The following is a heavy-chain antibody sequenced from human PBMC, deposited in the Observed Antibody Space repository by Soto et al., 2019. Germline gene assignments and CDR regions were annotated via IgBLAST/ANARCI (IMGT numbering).Heavy chain of an antibody. D-gene: IGHD5-12*01. CDR1: GGSISGDY. CDR2: IPYSGST. J-gene: IGHJ3*02. V-gene: IGHV4-59*01. Sequence: SETLSLTCTVSGGSISGDYWSWIRQPPGKGLEWIGYIPYSGSTNYNPSLKSRVTISVDTPKNQFSLKFSSVTAADTAVYYCARCAPWMNGFAIWGQGTLVTVSS. CDR3: ARCAPWMNGFAI.